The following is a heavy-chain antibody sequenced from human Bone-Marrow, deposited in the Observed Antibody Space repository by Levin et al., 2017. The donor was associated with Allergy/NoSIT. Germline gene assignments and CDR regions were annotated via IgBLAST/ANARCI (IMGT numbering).Heavy chain of an antibody. Sequence: GESLKISCKASGYTFTSYDINWVRQATGQGLEWMGWMNPNSGNTGYAQKFQGRVTMTRNTSISTAYMELSSLRSEDTAVYYCARGRSITMIVVVGGYGMDVWGQGTTVTVSS. CDR1: GYTFTSYD. V-gene: IGHV1-8*01. CDR2: MNPNSGNT. J-gene: IGHJ6*02. D-gene: IGHD3-22*01. CDR3: ARGRSITMIVVVGGYGMDV.